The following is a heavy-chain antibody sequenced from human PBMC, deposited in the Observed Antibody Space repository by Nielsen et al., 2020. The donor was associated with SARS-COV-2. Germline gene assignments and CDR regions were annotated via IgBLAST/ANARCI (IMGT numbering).Heavy chain of an antibody. CDR1: GFTFSSYE. CDR2: ISYDGSND. J-gene: IGHJ6*02. Sequence: GESLKISCAASGFTFSSYEMNWVRQAPGKGLDWVAVISYDGSNDYYADSVKGRFTVSRDNSKNTLYLQMNRLRAEDTAVYYCARARDIVATFLGMDVWGPGTTVTVSS. D-gene: IGHD5-12*01. V-gene: IGHV3-30*04. CDR3: ARARDIVATFLGMDV.